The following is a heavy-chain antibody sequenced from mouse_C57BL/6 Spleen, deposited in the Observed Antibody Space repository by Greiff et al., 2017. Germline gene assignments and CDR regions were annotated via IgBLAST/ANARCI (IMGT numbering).Heavy chain of an antibody. CDR1: GYAFSSSW. CDR3: ARWDYGSSWYFDY. V-gene: IGHV1-82*01. D-gene: IGHD1-1*01. CDR2: IYPGDGDT. Sequence: VQLPQSGPELVKPGASVKISCKASGYAFSSSWMNWVKQRPGTGLEWIGRIYPGDGDTNYNGKFKGKATLTADKSSSTAYMQLSSLTSEDSAVYFCARWDYGSSWYFDYWGQGTTLTVSA. J-gene: IGHJ2*01.